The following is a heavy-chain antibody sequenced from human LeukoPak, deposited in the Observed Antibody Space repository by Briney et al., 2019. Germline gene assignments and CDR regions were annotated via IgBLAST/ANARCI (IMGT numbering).Heavy chain of an antibody. D-gene: IGHD6-13*01. CDR2: INWNGGST. CDR3: ARLIAAAATGFDY. CDR1: GFTFDDYG. V-gene: IGHV3-20*04. Sequence: PGGSLRLSCAASGFTFDDYGMSWVRQAPGKGLEWVSGINWNGGSTGYADSVKGRFTISRDNAKNTLFLQMNSLRAEDTAVYYCARLIAAAATGFDYWGQGTLVTVSS. J-gene: IGHJ4*02.